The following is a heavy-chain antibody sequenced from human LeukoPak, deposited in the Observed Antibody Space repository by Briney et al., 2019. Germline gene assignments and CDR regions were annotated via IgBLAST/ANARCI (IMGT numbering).Heavy chain of an antibody. CDR3: ARDRGYRQQGGD. V-gene: IGHV4-34*01. J-gene: IGHJ4*02. Sequence: SETLSLTCAVYGGSFSGYYWSWIRQPPGKGLEWIGEINHSGSTNYNPSLKSRVTISVDTSKNQFSLKLSSVTAADTAVYYCARDRGYRQQGGDWGQETLVTVSS. D-gene: IGHD5-18*01. CDR2: INHSGST. CDR1: GGSFSGYY.